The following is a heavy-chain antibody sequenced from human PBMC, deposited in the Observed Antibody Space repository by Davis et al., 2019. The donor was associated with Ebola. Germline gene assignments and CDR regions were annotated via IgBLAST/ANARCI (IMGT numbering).Heavy chain of an antibody. J-gene: IGHJ4*02. CDR3: ARVEHIVVVTAIPFDY. D-gene: IGHD2-21*02. CDR1: GYTFTSYY. CDR2: INPSGGST. Sequence: AASVKVSCKASGYTFTSYYMHWVRQAPGQGLEWMGIINPSGGSTSYAQKFQGRVTMTRDTSTSTVYMELSSLRSDDTAVYYCARVEHIVVVTAIPFDYWGQGTLVTVSS. V-gene: IGHV1-46*01.